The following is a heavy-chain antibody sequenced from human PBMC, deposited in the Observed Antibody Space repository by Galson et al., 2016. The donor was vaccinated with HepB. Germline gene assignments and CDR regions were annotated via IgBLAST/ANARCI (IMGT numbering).Heavy chain of an antibody. CDR3: ARGARDRGGFDY. D-gene: IGHD2-15*01. CDR1: GYTFTSYY. J-gene: IGHJ4*02. Sequence: SVKVSCKASGYTFTSYYMHWVRQAPGQGLEWMGIINPSGGSTSYARKFQGRVTMTRDTPTSTVYMELSSLRSEDTAVYYCARGARDRGGFDYWGQGTLVTVSS. V-gene: IGHV1-46*01. CDR2: INPSGGST.